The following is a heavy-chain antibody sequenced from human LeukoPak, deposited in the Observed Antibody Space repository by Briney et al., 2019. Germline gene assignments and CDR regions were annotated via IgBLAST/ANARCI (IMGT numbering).Heavy chain of an antibody. V-gene: IGHV4-34*01. CDR3: ASTKAHYDFWSGQSRRDYYMDV. D-gene: IGHD3-3*01. CDR2: INHSGST. J-gene: IGHJ6*03. CDR1: GGSFSGYY. Sequence: PSETLSLTCAVYGGSFSGYYWSWIRQPPGKGLEWIGEINHSGSTNYNPSLKSRVTISVDTSKNQFSLKVSSMTAADTAVYYCASTKAHYDFWSGQSRRDYYMDVWGKGTTVTVSS.